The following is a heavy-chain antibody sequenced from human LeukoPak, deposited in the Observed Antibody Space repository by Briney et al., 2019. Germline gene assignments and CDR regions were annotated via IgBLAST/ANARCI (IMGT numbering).Heavy chain of an antibody. D-gene: IGHD3-16*02. J-gene: IGHJ4*02. V-gene: IGHV4-59*01. CDR2: IYCSGST. CDR1: GGSISSYY. CDR3: ARVGYDYVWGSYRRTYYFDY. Sequence: KSSETLFLTFTISGGSISSYYWSWIRQPPGKVLELVGYIYCSGSTNYNPSLKSRVTISVGTSKNQFSLKLSSVTAADTAVYYCARVGYDYVWGSYRRTYYFDYWGREPWSPSPQ.